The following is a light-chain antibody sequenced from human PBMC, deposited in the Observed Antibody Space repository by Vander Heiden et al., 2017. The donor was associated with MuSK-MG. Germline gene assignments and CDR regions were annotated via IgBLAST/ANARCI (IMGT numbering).Light chain of an antibody. V-gene: IGKV3-20*01. CDR1: QSVSSSY. J-gene: IGKJ1*01. CDR2: GAS. CDR3: QQYGSSPLT. Sequence: DIVLTQSPGTLSLSPGKRATLSCRASQSVSSSYLAWYQQKPGQAPRLLIYGASSRATGIPDRFSGSGSGTDFTLTISRLEPEDFAVYYCQQYGSSPLTFGQGTKVEIK.